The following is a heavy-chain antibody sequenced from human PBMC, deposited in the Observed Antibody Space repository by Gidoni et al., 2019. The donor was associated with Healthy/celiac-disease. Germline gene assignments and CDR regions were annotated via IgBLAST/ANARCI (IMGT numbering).Heavy chain of an antibody. J-gene: IGHJ6*02. CDR1: GYTFTSYD. D-gene: IGHD6-6*01. CDR3: ATLAARMNYYYYGMDV. CDR2: MNPNSGNT. Sequence: QVQLVQSGAEVKKPGASVKVSCKASGYTFTSYDINWVQQATGQGLEWIGWMNPNSGNTGYAQKFQGRVTMTRNTSISTAYMERSSLRSEDTAVYYCATLAARMNYYYYGMDVWGQGTTVTVSS. V-gene: IGHV1-8*01.